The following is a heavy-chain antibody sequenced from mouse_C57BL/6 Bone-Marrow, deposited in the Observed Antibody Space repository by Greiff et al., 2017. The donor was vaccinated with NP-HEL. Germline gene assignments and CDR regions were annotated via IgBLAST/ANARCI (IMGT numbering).Heavy chain of an antibody. CDR1: GYTFTDYY. CDR2: LNPNNGGT. D-gene: IGHD2-1*01. Sequence: EVHLHQSGPELVKPGASVKISCKASGYTFTDYYMNWVKQSHGKSLEWIGDLNPNNGGTSYNQKFKGKATLTVDKSSSTAYMELRSLTSEDSAVYYCARGGNNWYFDVWGTGTTVTVSS. V-gene: IGHV1-26*01. CDR3: ARGGNNWYFDV. J-gene: IGHJ1*03.